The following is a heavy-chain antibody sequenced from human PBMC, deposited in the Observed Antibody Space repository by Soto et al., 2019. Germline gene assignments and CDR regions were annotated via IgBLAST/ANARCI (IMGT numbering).Heavy chain of an antibody. D-gene: IGHD1-26*01. CDR1: GGTISSCY. CDR3: ARRYGSAIDY. J-gene: IGHJ4*02. Sequence: QVQLQESGPGLVKPSETLSLTCTVSGGTISSCYWSWIRQPPGKGLEWIGYIYYSGSTNCNPSLKSSGTISVDTSKNQFSLKLSSVTAADTAVYYCARRYGSAIDYWGQGTLVTVSS. V-gene: IGHV4-59*08. CDR2: IYYSGST.